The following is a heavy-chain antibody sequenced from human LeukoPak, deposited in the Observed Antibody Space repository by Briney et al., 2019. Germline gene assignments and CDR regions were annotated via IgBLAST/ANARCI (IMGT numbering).Heavy chain of an antibody. V-gene: IGHV4-39*07. D-gene: IGHD5-24*01. J-gene: IGHJ6*03. Sequence: SETLSLTCTVSGGSISCSTYYWGWIRQTPGKGLEWIGSIYYSGSTYYNPSLKSRVTISVDTSKNQFSLKLSSVTAAETAVYYCAREGRYRYGYNEYHSYMDIWGKGTTVTVSS. CDR2: IYYSGST. CDR1: GGSISCSTYY. CDR3: AREGRYRYGYNEYHSYMDI.